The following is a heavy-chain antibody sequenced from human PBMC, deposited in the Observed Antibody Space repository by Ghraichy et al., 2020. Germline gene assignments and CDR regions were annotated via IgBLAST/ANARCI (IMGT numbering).Heavy chain of an antibody. Sequence: TLSLTCTVSGGSISSGDYYWSWIRQHPGKGLEWIGYIHYSGRTNHNPSLKSRLIISVDKWENQFSLKLSSVTAADTAVYYCARDSSPRGDYGMDVWGQGTTVTVSS. V-gene: IGHV4-31*03. CDR3: ARDSSPRGDYGMDV. CDR2: IHYSGRT. J-gene: IGHJ6*02. CDR1: GGSISSGDYY.